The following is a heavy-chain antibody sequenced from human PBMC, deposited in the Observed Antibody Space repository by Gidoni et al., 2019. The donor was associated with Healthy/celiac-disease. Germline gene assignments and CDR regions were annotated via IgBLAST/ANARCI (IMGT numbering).Heavy chain of an antibody. D-gene: IGHD2-2*01. CDR3: ARESRRYQPLNWFDP. J-gene: IGHJ5*02. Sequence: YISSSGSTIYYADSVKGRFTISRDNAKNSLYLQMNSLRAEDTAVYYCARESRRYQPLNWFDPWGQGTLVTVSS. V-gene: IGHV3-11*01. CDR2: ISSSGSTI.